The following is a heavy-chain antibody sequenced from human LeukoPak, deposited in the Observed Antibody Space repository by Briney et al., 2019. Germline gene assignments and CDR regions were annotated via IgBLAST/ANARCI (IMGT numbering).Heavy chain of an antibody. Sequence: PGGSLRLSCAGSGFTLRNYFMGWVRQAPGKGLEWVAVIWYDGSNKYYADSVKGRFTISRDNSKNTLYLQMNSLRAEDTAVYYCAKESGNYYDSRQPSRAFDIWGQGTMVTVSS. CDR3: AKESGNYYDSRQPSRAFDI. V-gene: IGHV3-33*06. J-gene: IGHJ3*02. CDR2: IWYDGSNK. D-gene: IGHD3-22*01. CDR1: GFTLRNYF.